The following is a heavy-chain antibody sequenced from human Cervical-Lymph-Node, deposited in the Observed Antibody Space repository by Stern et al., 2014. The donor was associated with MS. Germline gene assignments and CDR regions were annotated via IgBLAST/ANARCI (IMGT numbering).Heavy chain of an antibody. CDR1: GFAFSTYG. CDR2: ISFDGAKT. Sequence: VQLVESGGGVVQPGRSLRLSCSPSGFAFSTYGMHWVRQAPGKGLEWVALISFDGAKTYYADSVKGRFTIYRDNPKNTLYLQMKSLRGEDTAVYYCARGSDWYPLDYWGQGTLVTVSS. CDR3: ARGSDWYPLDY. J-gene: IGHJ4*02. D-gene: IGHD6-19*01. V-gene: IGHV3-30*03.